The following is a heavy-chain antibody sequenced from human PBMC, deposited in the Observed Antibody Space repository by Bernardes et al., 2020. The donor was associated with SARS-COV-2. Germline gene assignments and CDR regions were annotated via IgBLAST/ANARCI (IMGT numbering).Heavy chain of an antibody. Sequence: SETLSLTCAVYGGSFSGYYWSWIRQPPGKGLEWIGEINHSGSTNYNPSLKSRVTISVDTSKNQFSLKLSSVTAADTAVYYCARVRDRQRMGWFDPWGQGTLVTVSS. V-gene: IGHV4-34*01. CDR3: ARVRDRQRMGWFDP. D-gene: IGHD6-25*01. CDR1: GGSFSGYY. J-gene: IGHJ5*02. CDR2: INHSGST.